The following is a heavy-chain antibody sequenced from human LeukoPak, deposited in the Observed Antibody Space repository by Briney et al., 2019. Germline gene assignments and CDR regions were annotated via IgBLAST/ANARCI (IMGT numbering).Heavy chain of an antibody. CDR3: AGDSSAGGSSSWYVVYYYYYYMDV. CDR2: ISSSSSYI. J-gene: IGHJ6*03. V-gene: IGHV3-21*05. Sequence: GGSLRLSCAASGFTFSSYSMNWVRQAPRKGLEWVSYISSSSSYIYYADSVKGRFTISRDNAKNSLYLQMNSLRAEDTAVYYCAGDSSAGGSSSWYVVYYYYYYMDVWGKGTTVTVSS. D-gene: IGHD6-13*01. CDR1: GFTFSSYS.